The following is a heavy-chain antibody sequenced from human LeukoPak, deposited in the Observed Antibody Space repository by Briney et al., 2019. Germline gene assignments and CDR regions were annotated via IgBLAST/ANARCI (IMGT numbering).Heavy chain of an antibody. J-gene: IGHJ4*02. V-gene: IGHV1-69*06. CDR1: GGTFSSYA. Sequence: SVKVSCKAPGGTFSSYAISWVRQAPGQGLEWMGGIIPIFGTANYAQKFQGRVTITADKSTSTAYMELSSLRSEDTAVYYCAREGWYSGSYSLFDYWGQGTLVTVSS. CDR2: IIPIFGTA. CDR3: AREGWYSGSYSLFDY. D-gene: IGHD1-26*01.